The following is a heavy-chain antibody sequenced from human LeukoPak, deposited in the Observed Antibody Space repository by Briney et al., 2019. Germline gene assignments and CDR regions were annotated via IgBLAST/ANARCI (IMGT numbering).Heavy chain of an antibody. CDR1: GFTVSSNY. Sequence: GGSLRLSCAASGFTVSSNYMSWVRQAPGKGLEWVSVIYSGGSTYYADSVKGRFTISRDNSKNTLYLQMNSLRAEDTAVYYCARYQLPFSAVAGYFDYWGQGTLVTVSS. V-gene: IGHV3-53*01. J-gene: IGHJ4*02. CDR2: IYSGGST. CDR3: ARYQLPFSAVAGYFDY. D-gene: IGHD6-19*01.